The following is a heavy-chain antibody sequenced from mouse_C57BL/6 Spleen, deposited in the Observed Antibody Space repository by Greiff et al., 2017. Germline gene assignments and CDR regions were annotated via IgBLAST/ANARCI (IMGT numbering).Heavy chain of an antibody. J-gene: IGHJ4*01. V-gene: IGHV1-53*01. Sequence: QVQLQQPGTELVKPGASVKLSCKASGYTFTSYWMHWVKQRPGQGLEWIGNIIPRNGGTNYNEKFKSKATLTVDKSSSTAYMQLSSLTSEDSAVYYCASYSNCPYAIDYWGQGTSVTVSA. D-gene: IGHD2-5*01. CDR1: GYTFTSYW. CDR2: IIPRNGGT. CDR3: ASYSNCPYAIDY.